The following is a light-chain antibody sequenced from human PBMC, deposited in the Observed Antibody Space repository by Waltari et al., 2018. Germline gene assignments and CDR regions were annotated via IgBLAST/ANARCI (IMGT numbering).Light chain of an antibody. J-gene: IGKJ4*01. CDR1: QSVSSF. CDR3: QQRSNWPLT. V-gene: IGKV3-11*01. CDR2: AAS. Sequence: EIVLTQSRAHLSLSPGERVTISCRASQSVSSFLAWYQQKPGQAPRLLIYAASNRATGIPARFSGSGSGTDFTLTISSREPEDFAVYYCQQRSNWPLTFGGGTKVEIK.